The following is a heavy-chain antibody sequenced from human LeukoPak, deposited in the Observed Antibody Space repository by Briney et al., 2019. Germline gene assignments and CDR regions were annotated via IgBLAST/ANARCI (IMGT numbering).Heavy chain of an antibody. CDR2: IYYSGST. CDR1: GFTFSSYG. V-gene: IGHV4-39*01. D-gene: IGHD7-27*01. J-gene: IGHJ4*02. CDR3: ARRVSGDIQFDY. Sequence: PGGTLRLSCVASGFTFSSYGMSWIRQPPGKGLEWIGSIYYSGSTYYNPSLKSRVTISVDTSKNQFSLKLSSVTAADTAVYYCARRVSGDIQFDYWGQGTLVTVSS.